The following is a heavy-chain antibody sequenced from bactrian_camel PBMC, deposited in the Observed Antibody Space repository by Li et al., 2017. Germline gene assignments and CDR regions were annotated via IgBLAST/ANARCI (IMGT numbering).Heavy chain of an antibody. J-gene: IGHJ4*01. V-gene: IGHV3S40*01. CDR3: ASPLILRDDGRPDADFYH. D-gene: IGHD1*01. CDR1: GLTFGDYA. CDR2: IHHRSGGT. Sequence: VQLVESGGDLVQPGGSLRLSCVASGLTFGDYAVNWVRQAPGKEREAVATIHHRSGGTFYADSVKGRFTISRDNGKYTVYLQMNSLKPEDTAMYYCASPLILRDDGRPDADFYHWGRGTQVTVS.